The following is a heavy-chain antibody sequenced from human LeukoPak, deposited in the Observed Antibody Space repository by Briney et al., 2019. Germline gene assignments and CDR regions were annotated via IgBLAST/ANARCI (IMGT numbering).Heavy chain of an antibody. CDR2: IYYSGST. Sequence: SETLSLTCTVSGGSISSTRYYWSWIRQPPGKGLEWIAYIYYSGSTNYNPSLKSRVTISVDTSKNQFSLRPSSVTAADTAVYYCARRARWAQDFDYWGQGTLVTVSS. CDR3: ARRARWAQDFDY. D-gene: IGHD5-24*01. J-gene: IGHJ4*02. CDR1: GGSISSTRYY. V-gene: IGHV4-61*05.